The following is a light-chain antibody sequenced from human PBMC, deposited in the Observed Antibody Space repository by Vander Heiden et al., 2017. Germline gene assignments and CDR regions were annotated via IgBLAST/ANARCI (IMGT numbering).Light chain of an antibody. CDR3: QQYDAYSLT. CDR1: QSISAW. Sequence: DIQMAQTPSTLSASVGDRVTSTCRASQSISAWLAWYQQKPGKAPNLLIYTASILDSGVPSRFSGSGSGTEFTLTISRLQPDDFATYYCQQYDAYSLTFGGGTKVEIK. J-gene: IGKJ4*01. CDR2: TAS. V-gene: IGKV1-5*03.